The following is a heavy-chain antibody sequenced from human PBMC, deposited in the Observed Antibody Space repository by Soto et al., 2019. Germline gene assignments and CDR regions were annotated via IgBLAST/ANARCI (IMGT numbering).Heavy chain of an antibody. V-gene: IGHV3-23*01. CDR1: GFTFSSYA. Sequence: EVQLLESGGGLVQPGGSLRLSCAASGFTFSSYAMSWVRQAPGKGLEWVSAISGSGGSTYYADSVKGRFTISRDNSKNTLYLQMTSLRGEDKAVYYCANGRGYCTSTSCYVGSDYWGQGSLVTVSS. J-gene: IGHJ4*02. D-gene: IGHD2-2*01. CDR3: ANGRGYCTSTSCYVGSDY. CDR2: ISGSGGST.